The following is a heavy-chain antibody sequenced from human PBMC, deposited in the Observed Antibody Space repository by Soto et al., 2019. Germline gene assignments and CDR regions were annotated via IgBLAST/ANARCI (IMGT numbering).Heavy chain of an antibody. CDR2: ISYDGSNK. D-gene: IGHD4-17*01. CDR3: ARDPSYDYGDYSYYFDY. V-gene: IGHV3-30-3*01. J-gene: IGHJ4*02. CDR1: GFTFSSYA. Sequence: QVQLVESGGGVVQPGRSLRLSCAASGFTFSSYAMHWVRQAPGKGLEWVAVISYDGSNKYYADSVKGRLTISRDNSKNTLYLQMNSLRAEDTAVYYCARDPSYDYGDYSYYFDYWGQGTLVTVSS.